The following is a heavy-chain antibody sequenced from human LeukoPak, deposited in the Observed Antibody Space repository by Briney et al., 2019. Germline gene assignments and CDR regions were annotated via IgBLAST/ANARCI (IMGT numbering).Heavy chain of an antibody. CDR1: GFTFSSYA. V-gene: IGHV3-23*01. Sequence: GGSLRLSCAASGFTFSSYAMSWVRQAPGKGLEWVSDMNGSGDSTYYADSVKGRFTISRDNSKNSLYLRMNSLRAEDTALYYCARGLGPDYWGQGTLVTVSS. CDR3: ARGLGPDY. CDR2: MNGSGDST. J-gene: IGHJ4*02. D-gene: IGHD3-9*01.